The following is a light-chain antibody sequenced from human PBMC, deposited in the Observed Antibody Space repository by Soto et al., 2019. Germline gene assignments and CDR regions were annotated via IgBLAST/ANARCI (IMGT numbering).Light chain of an antibody. J-gene: IGKJ2*01. Sequence: EILMTQSPATLSVSPGERATLSCRASQSVSSDLAWYLQKPGQAPSLLIYGASTRATGMPARFSGSGSGTEFTLTISSLQSEDFPVYYCQQYNNWPHTFGQGTKLQIK. CDR1: QSVSSD. CDR2: GAS. CDR3: QQYNNWPHT. V-gene: IGKV3-15*01.